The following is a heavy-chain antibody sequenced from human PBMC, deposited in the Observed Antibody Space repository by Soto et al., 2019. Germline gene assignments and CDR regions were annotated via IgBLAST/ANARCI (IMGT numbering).Heavy chain of an antibody. CDR2: INPSGAHT. D-gene: IGHD2-21*02. J-gene: IGHJ6*02. Sequence: ASVKVSCKASGNVFTSYYMHWVRQAPGQGLEWMAIINPSGAHTSYAQKFQGGVTMTRDTSTSTVYLELNSLRFEDTAVYYCARGSYCGGDCYSYTSYGMDVWGQGTTVTVS. CDR3: ARGSYCGGDCYSYTSYGMDV. CDR1: GNVFTSYY. V-gene: IGHV1-46*01.